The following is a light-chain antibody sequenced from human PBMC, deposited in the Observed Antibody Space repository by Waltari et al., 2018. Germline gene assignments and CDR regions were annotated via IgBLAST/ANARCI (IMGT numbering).Light chain of an antibody. CDR2: LGS. V-gene: IGKV2-28*01. CDR1: QSLLYSNGNNY. CDR3: MQGLQGPLT. J-gene: IGKJ4*01. Sequence: DIVMTQSPLFLPVTPGESASISCRSSQSLLYSNGNNYLDWYLQKPGQSPQLLIFLGSNRDSGVPDRFSGSGSGTDFTLKISRVEAEDVGVYFCMQGLQGPLTFGGGTKVEIK.